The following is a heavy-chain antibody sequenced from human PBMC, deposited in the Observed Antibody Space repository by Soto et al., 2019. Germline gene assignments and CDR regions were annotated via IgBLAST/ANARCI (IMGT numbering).Heavy chain of an antibody. D-gene: IGHD2-2*01. J-gene: IGHJ6*02. CDR1: GYTFTGYY. V-gene: IGHV1-2*02. Sequence: ASVKVSCKASGYTFTGYYMHWVRQAPGQGLEWMGWINPNSGGTNYAQKFQGRVTMTRDTSISTAYMELSRLRSDDTAVYYCATIPAALYYYYGMDVWGQGTTVTVSS. CDR2: INPNSGGT. CDR3: ATIPAALYYYYGMDV.